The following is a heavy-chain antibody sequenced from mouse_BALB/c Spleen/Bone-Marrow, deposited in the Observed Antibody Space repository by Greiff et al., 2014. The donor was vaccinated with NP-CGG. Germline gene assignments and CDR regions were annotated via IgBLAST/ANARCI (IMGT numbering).Heavy chain of an antibody. D-gene: IGHD2-2*01. CDR2: IWSDGTT. CDR1: GFSLTLYG. CDR3: ARHERGYPYAMDY. Sequence: VQLQQSGPDLVAPSQSLSITCTVSGFSLTLYGVHWVRQSPGKGLEWLVVIWSDGTTTYNSALKSRLSISKDNSKSQVFLKLNSLQTDDTAMYYCARHERGYPYAMDYWGQGTSVTVSS. V-gene: IGHV2-6-2*01. J-gene: IGHJ4*01.